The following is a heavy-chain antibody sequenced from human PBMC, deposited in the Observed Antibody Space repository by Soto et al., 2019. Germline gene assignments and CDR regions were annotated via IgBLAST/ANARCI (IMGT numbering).Heavy chain of an antibody. J-gene: IGHJ6*02. CDR3: ATQGLPNYYYSGMDV. D-gene: IGHD5-18*01. Sequence: QVQLVQSGAEVKKPGSSVKVSCKASGGTFSSYASSWVRQAPGQGLEWMGGIITICGTAAYAQKFQGRVTITADESTTTAYMELSSLRSEDTAVYYCATQGLPNYYYSGMDVWGQGTTVTVSS. CDR2: IITICGTA. CDR1: GGTFSSYA. V-gene: IGHV1-69*12.